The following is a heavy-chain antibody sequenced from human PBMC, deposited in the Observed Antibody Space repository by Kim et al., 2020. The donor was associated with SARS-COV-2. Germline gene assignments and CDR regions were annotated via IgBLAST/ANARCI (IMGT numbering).Heavy chain of an antibody. D-gene: IGHD6-13*01. J-gene: IGHJ4*02. V-gene: IGHV3-15*01. CDR3: TTDETPSARIAAAGYYFDY. Sequence: GRLTISRDDSKNTLYLQINSLKTEDTAVYYCTTDETPSARIAAAGYYFDYWGQGTLVTVSS.